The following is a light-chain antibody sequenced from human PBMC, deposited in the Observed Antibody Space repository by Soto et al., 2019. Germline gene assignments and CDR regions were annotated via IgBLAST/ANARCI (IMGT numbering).Light chain of an antibody. CDR1: QGIRND. CDR2: AAS. V-gene: IGKV1-17*01. Sequence: VQMTQSQSSLSASVGDRVTITCRASQGIRNDLGWYQQKPGKAPKRLIYAASSLQSGVPSRFSGSGSGTEFTLPISSLQPDDFATYYCQHYNSYSEAFGQGTKVDIK. CDR3: QHYNSYSEA. J-gene: IGKJ1*01.